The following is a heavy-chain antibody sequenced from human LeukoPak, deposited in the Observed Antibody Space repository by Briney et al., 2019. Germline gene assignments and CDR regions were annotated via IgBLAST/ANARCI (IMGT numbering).Heavy chain of an antibody. CDR1: GFTFSSYA. CDR2: IKQDGSEK. V-gene: IGHV3-7*01. D-gene: IGHD2-15*01. J-gene: IGHJ6*03. Sequence: GGSLRLSCAASGFTFSSYAMSWVRQAPGKGLEWVANIKQDGSEKYYVDSLKGRFTVSRDNAKNSLYLQINSLRVGDTAVYFCARVGAATFYWYYMDVWGKGTTVTVSS. CDR3: ARVGAATFYWYYMDV.